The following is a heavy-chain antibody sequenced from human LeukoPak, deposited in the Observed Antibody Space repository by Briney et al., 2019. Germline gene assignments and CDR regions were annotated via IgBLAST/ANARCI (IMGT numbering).Heavy chain of an antibody. V-gene: IGHV3-7*01. D-gene: IGHD6-19*01. CDR2: IKQDGSEK. CDR3: VRVRMSGWTLGYAFDI. Sequence: GGSLRLSCTASGFTFSNYWMSWVRQAPGKGPEWVANIKQDGSEKYYVDSVKGRFTVSRDNAKNSLYLQMNSLRAGDTAVYYCVRVRMSGWTLGYAFDIWGQGTMVTVSS. J-gene: IGHJ3*02. CDR1: GFTFSNYW.